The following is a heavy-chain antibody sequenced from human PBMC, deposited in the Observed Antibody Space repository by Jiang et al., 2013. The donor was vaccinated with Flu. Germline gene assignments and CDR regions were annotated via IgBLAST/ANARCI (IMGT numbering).Heavy chain of an antibody. CDR2: INPNSGGT. CDR1: GYTFTGYY. CDR3: ARRYCSSTSCLNYFDY. D-gene: IGHD2-2*01. J-gene: IGHJ4*02. V-gene: IGHV1-2*06. Sequence: SGAEVKKPGASVKVSCKASGYTFTGYYMHSVRQAPGQGLEWMGRINPNSGGTNYAQKFQGRVTMTRDTSISTAYMELSRLRSDDTAVYYCARRYCSSTSCLNYFDYVGQGTLVTVSS.